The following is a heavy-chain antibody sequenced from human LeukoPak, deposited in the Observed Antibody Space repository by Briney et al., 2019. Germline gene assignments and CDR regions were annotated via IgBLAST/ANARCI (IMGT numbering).Heavy chain of an antibody. Sequence: GGSLRLSCAASGFTFSSYWMHWVRQAPGKGLVWVSRINSDGSSTNYVDSVKGRFTISRDNAKNTLDLQMNSLRAEDTAIYYCARDPGSLVGRVYNPRPLDYWGQGTLVTVSS. CDR1: GFTFSSYW. CDR2: INSDGSST. CDR3: ARDPGSLVGRVYNPRPLDY. J-gene: IGHJ4*02. D-gene: IGHD5-24*01. V-gene: IGHV3-74*01.